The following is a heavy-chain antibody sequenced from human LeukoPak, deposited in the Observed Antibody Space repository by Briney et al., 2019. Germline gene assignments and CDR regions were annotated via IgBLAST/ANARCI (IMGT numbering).Heavy chain of an antibody. CDR3: ARARTTRGFDY. D-gene: IGHD4-17*01. CDR2: IWYDGSNK. CDR1: GFTFNSYG. J-gene: IGHJ4*02. Sequence: PGGSLRLSCAASGFTFNSYGIHWVRQAPGKGLEWVAFIWYDGSNKYYADSVKGRFPISRDNSKDTLYLQMNSLRAEDTAVYYCARARTTRGFDYWGQGTLVTVSS. V-gene: IGHV3-33*01.